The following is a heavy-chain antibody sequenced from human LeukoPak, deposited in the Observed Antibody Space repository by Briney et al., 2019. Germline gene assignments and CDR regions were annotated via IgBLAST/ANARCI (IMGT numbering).Heavy chain of an antibody. V-gene: IGHV1-2*02. Sequence: ASVKVSCKASGYTFTGYYMHWVRRAPGQGLELMGWINPNSGGTNYAQKFQGRVTMTRDTSISTAYMELSRLRSDDTAVYYCARAYEYCSGGSCYSWFDPWGQGTLVTVSS. J-gene: IGHJ5*02. CDR1: GYTFTGYY. D-gene: IGHD2-15*01. CDR3: ARAYEYCSGGSCYSWFDP. CDR2: INPNSGGT.